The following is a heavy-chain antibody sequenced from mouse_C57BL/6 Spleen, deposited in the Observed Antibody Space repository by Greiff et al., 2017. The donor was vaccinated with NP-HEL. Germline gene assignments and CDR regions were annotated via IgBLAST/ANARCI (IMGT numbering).Heavy chain of an antibody. J-gene: IGHJ1*03. CDR3: ARYGSSSRWYFDV. CDR1: GYAFSSYW. D-gene: IGHD1-1*01. Sequence: VQLQESGAELVKPGASVKISCKASGYAFSSYWMNWVKQRPGKGLEWIGQIYPGDGDTNYNGKFKGKATLTADKSSSTAYMQLSSLTSEDSAVYFCARYGSSSRWYFDVWGTGTTVTVSS. V-gene: IGHV1-80*01. CDR2: IYPGDGDT.